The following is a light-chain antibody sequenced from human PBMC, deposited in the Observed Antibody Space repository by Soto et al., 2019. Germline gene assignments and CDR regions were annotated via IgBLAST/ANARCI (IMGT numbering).Light chain of an antibody. CDR3: QQYNSYRT. J-gene: IGKJ1*01. V-gene: IGKV1-5*01. CDR2: DAS. Sequence: DIQMTQSPSTVSASLGDRVTINCRARQSISIWLAWYQQKPGKAPKLLIYDASILESGVPSRFSGSGSGTEFTLTISSLQPDDFATYYCQQYNSYRTFGQGTKV. CDR1: QSISIW.